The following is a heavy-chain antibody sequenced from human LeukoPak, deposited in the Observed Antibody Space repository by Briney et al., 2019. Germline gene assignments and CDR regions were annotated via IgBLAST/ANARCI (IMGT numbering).Heavy chain of an antibody. CDR1: GFTFSNAW. J-gene: IGHJ4*02. V-gene: IGHV3-15*01. CDR3: ARREVGATLGD. Sequence: GGSLRLSCAASGFTFSNAWMSWVRQAPGKGLEWVGRIKSKTDGGTTDYAAPVKGRFTISRDDSKNTLYLQMNSLRAEDTAVYYCARREVGATLGDWGQGTLVTVSS. D-gene: IGHD1-26*01. CDR2: IKSKTDGGTT.